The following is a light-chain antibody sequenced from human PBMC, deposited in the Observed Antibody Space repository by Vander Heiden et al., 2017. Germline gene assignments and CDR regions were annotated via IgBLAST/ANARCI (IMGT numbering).Light chain of an antibody. CDR3: CSYEGSRTLV. V-gene: IGLV2-23*02. J-gene: IGLJ3*02. CDR1: SSHIGSYNL. CDR2: EVS. Sequence: QSALTQPASVSGSPGQSITIPCTGTSSHIGSYNLVPWYQQYPGKAPKVMIYEVSKRPSGVSNRCSGSKSGNTASLTVSGLQAEDEAEYYCCSYEGSRTLVFGGGTKLTVL.